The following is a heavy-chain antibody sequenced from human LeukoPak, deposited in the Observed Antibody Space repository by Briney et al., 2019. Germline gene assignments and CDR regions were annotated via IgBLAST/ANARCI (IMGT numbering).Heavy chain of an antibody. D-gene: IGHD3-3*01. Sequence: ETLSLTCTVSGGSISSTRYYWGWIRQPPGKGLEWIGSISYSGTTYYNPSLKSRVTISVDTSKNQFSLKLNSVTAADTAVYYCARDPDFWSGYYNFDYWGQGTLVTVSS. CDR3: ARDPDFWSGYYNFDY. CDR2: ISYSGTT. J-gene: IGHJ4*02. V-gene: IGHV4-39*07. CDR1: GGSISSTRYY.